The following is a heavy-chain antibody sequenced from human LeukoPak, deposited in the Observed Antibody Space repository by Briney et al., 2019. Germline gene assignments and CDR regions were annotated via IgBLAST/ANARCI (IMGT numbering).Heavy chain of an antibody. Sequence: GGSLRLSCAASGFTFSRYAMSWVRQAPGKGLEWVSGISWNSGSIGYADSVKGRFTISRDNAKNSLYLQMNSLRAEDTALYYCAAAGDYWGQGTLVTVSS. CDR3: AAAGDY. V-gene: IGHV3-9*01. D-gene: IGHD3-10*01. J-gene: IGHJ4*02. CDR2: ISWNSGSI. CDR1: GFTFSRYA.